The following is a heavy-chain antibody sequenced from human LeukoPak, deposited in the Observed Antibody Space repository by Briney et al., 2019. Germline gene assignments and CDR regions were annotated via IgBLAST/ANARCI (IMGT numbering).Heavy chain of an antibody. CDR3: ARAYGGNSYWLYYYYYMDV. D-gene: IGHD4-23*01. V-gene: IGHV1-46*01. J-gene: IGHJ6*03. CDR2: INPSGGST. CDR1: GYTFTSYY. Sequence: ASVKVSCKASGYTFTSYYMHWVRQAPGQGLEWMGIINPSGGSTSYAQKFQGRVTMTRDTSTSTVYMELSSLRSEDTAMYYCARAYGGNSYWLYYYYYMDVWGKGTTVTISS.